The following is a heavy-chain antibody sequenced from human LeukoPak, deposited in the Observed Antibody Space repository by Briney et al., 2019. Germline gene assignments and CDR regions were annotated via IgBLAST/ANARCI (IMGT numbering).Heavy chain of an antibody. Sequence: SETLSLTRTVSVGSISRYYWSWIRQPAGKGLEWIGHIYPTGSTNYNPSLKSRVTMSVDTSKNQFSLKLTSMTAADTAVYYCARPAYGGGPDAFDIWGQGTMVTVCS. J-gene: IGHJ3*02. CDR1: VGSISRYY. V-gene: IGHV4-4*07. CDR2: IYPTGST. CDR3: ARPAYGGGPDAFDI. D-gene: IGHD4-23*01.